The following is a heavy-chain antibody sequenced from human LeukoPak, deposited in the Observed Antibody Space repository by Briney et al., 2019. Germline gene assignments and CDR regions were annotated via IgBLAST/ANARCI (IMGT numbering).Heavy chain of an antibody. CDR2: INPSGGST. V-gene: IGHV1-46*01. CDR3: ARDFHYGSGSSYGMDV. D-gene: IGHD3-10*01. CDR1: GYTFTSYY. J-gene: IGHJ6*02. Sequence: ASVKVSCKASGYTFTSYYMHWVRQAPGQGLEWMGIINPSGGSTSYAQKFQGRVTMTRDTSTSTVYMELSSLRSEDTAVYYCARDFHYGSGSSYGMDVWGQGTTVTVSS.